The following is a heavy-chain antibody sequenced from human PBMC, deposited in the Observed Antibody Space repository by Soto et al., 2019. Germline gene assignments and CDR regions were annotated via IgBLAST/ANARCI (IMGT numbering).Heavy chain of an antibody. J-gene: IGHJ4*02. V-gene: IGHV4-34*01. CDR3: ATRKALGLYYFDY. CDR2: INHSGST. CDR1: GESLSDHY. Sequence: QVQLQQWGAGLLKPSETLSLTCAVYGESLSDHYWSWVRQAPGKGLEWIGEINHSGSTNYNPSLKSRVTLSVHTSKNQFSLLLNSVTAADTAVYYCATRKALGLYYFDYWGRGTPVTVSS. D-gene: IGHD3-16*01.